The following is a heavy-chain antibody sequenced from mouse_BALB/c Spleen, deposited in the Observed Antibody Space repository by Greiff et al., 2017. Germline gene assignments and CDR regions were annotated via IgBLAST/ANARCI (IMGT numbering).Heavy chain of an antibody. Sequence: EVKLVESGGGLVKPGGSLKLSCAASGFTFSSYAMSWVRQTPEKRLEWVASISSGGSTYYPDSVKGRFTISRDNARNILYLQMSSLRSEDTAMYYCARGWYNYFDYWGQGTTLTVSS. V-gene: IGHV5-6-5*01. CDR1: GFTFSSYA. D-gene: IGHD1-1*02. J-gene: IGHJ2*01. CDR3: ARGWYNYFDY. CDR2: ISSGGST.